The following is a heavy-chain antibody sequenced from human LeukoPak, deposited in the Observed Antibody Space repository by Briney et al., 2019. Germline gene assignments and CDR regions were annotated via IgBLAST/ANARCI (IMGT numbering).Heavy chain of an antibody. D-gene: IGHD2/OR15-2a*01. J-gene: IGHJ3*02. Sequence: GASVKVSFKASGYTFTSYYINWVRQAAGQGLEWMGWMNPNSGNTGYAQKFQGRVTITRNTSISTAYMELSSLRSEDTAVYYCARRMRGDAFDIWGQGTMVTVSS. CDR3: ARRMRGDAFDI. CDR1: GYTFTSYY. CDR2: MNPNSGNT. V-gene: IGHV1-8*03.